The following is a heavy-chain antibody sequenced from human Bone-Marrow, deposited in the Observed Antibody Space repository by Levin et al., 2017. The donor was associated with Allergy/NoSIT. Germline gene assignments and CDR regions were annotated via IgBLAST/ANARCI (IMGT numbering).Heavy chain of an antibody. CDR3: ARGEYYGSGSYTSWFDP. CDR1: GFTFSSYD. J-gene: IGHJ5*02. CDR2: IGTAGDT. Sequence: PGGSLRLSCAASGFTFSSYDMHWVRQATGKGLEWVSAIGTAGDTYYPGSVKGRFTISRENAKNSLYLQMNSLRAGDTAVYYCARGEYYGSGSYTSWFDPWGQGTLVTVSS. D-gene: IGHD3-10*01. V-gene: IGHV3-13*01.